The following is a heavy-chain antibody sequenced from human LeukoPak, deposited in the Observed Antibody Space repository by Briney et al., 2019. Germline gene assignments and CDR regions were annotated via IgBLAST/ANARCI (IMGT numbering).Heavy chain of an antibody. Sequence: GGSLRLSCAASGFTFGNAWTSWVRQAPGKGLEWVGRIKSKTDGGTTDYAAPVKGRFTISRDDSKNTLYLQMNSLKTEDTAVYYCTTDSFDYGDYESYWGQGTLVTVSS. D-gene: IGHD4-17*01. V-gene: IGHV3-15*01. J-gene: IGHJ4*02. CDR2: IKSKTDGGTT. CDR3: TTDSFDYGDYESY. CDR1: GFTFGNAW.